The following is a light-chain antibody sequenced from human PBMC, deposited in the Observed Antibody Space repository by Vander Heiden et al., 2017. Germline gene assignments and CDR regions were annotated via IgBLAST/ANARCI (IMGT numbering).Light chain of an antibody. CDR3: SSYTSGSTLVV. J-gene: IGLJ2*01. V-gene: IGLV2-14*03. CDR2: DVS. CDR1: SSDVGAYNY. Sequence: QSALTQPAPGPGSPGQSITISCPGTSSDVGAYNYVSWYQQHPGKAPKLMIYDVSSRPSGVSDRFSGSKSGNTASLTISGLQPEDEADYYCSSYTSGSTLVVFGGGTKLTVL.